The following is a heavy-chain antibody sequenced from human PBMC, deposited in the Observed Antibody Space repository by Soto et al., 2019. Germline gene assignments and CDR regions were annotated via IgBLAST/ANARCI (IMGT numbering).Heavy chain of an antibody. J-gene: IGHJ6*02. CDR1: GFTSNYY. CDR3: ARLRGSHFDMDV. Sequence: PSETLSLTCVVSGFTSNYYWRWMRQPPGKGLEWIGSFYHSGITYYNPSLKGRVAISIDRSNSQCSLRLNSVTGADTAMYYCARLRGSHFDMDVWGQGTTVTVSS. V-gene: IGHV4-38-2*01. CDR2: FYHSGIT.